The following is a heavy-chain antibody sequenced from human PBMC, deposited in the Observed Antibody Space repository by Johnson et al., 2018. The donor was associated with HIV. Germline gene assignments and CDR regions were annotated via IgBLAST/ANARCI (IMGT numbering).Heavy chain of an antibody. CDR1: GFTFSSSA. D-gene: IGHD2-15*01. CDR3: ARSVGYCSGGSCSPDAFDI. J-gene: IGHJ3*02. CDR2: ISYDGSNK. Sequence: VESGGGVVQPGKSLRLSCAASGFTFSSSAMHWVRQAPGQGLQWVALISYDGSNKYYADSGKGRFTISRDNSKNTLYLQMNSLGAEDTAVYYCARSVGYCSGGSCSPDAFDIWGQGTMVTVSS. V-gene: IGHV3-30-3*01.